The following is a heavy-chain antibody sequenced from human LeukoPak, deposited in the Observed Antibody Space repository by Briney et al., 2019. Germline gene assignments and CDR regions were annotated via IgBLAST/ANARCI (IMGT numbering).Heavy chain of an antibody. CDR2: INPNSGGT. V-gene: IGHV1-2*02. CDR1: GYTFTGYY. D-gene: IGHD3-10*01. J-gene: IGHJ4*02. Sequence: ASVKVSCKASGYTFTGYYMHWVRQAPGQGLEWMGWINPNSGGTNYAQKFQGRVTMTRDTSISTAYMELSRLTSDDTAVYYCARDLYDGSGSLDYWGQGTLVTVSS. CDR3: ARDLYDGSGSLDY.